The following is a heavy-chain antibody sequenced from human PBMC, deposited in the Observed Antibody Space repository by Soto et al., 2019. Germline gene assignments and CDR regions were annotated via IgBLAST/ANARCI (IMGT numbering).Heavy chain of an antibody. V-gene: IGHV1-69*06. Sequence: ASVKVSCKASGGTFSSYAISWVRRAPGQGLEWMGGIIPIFGTANYAQKFQGRVTITADKSTSTAYMELSSLRSEDTAVYYCAIPYSSSWXYRTSIFDYWGQGTLVTVS. J-gene: IGHJ4*02. CDR3: AIPYSSSWXYRTSIFDY. CDR2: IIPIFGTA. D-gene: IGHD6-13*01. CDR1: GGTFSSYA.